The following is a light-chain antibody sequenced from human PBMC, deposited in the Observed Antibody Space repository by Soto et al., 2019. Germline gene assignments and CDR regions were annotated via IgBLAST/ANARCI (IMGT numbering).Light chain of an antibody. CDR2: GAS. V-gene: IGKV3-15*01. CDR3: QEYNDWPLRT. Sequence: EIVMTQSPATLSVSPVERATLSCRASQSVSSNLAWYQQKPGQAPRLLIYGASTRATGIPARFSGSGSGTEFTLTISSLESDDFALYFCQEYNDWPLRTFGQGTKVDIK. CDR1: QSVSSN. J-gene: IGKJ1*01.